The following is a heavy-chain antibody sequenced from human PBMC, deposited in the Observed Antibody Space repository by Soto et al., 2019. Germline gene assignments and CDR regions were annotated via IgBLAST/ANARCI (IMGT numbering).Heavy chain of an antibody. CDR2: INPSGGST. CDR1: GDTFTSYY. J-gene: IGHJ4*02. V-gene: IGHV1-46*01. D-gene: IGHD6-19*01. CDR3: ARVTSREWLAYYFDY. Sequence: ASVKVSCKASGDTFTSYYMHWVRQAPGQGLEWMGIINPSGGSTSYAQKFQGRVTMTRDTSTSTVYMELSSLRSEDTAVYYCARVTSREWLAYYFDYWGQGTLVTVSS.